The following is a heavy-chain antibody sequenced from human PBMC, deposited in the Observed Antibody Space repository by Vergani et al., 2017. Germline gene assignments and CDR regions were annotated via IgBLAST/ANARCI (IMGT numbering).Heavy chain of an antibody. J-gene: IGHJ4*02. CDR3: ARRSGIVYDIFSGTQYFFDF. D-gene: IGHD3-9*01. CDR2: IYYSGST. CDR1: GGSFSGYY. Sequence: QVQLQQWGAGLLKPSETLSLTCAVYGGSFSGYYWSWIRQPPGKGLEWIGYIYYSGSTNYNPSLKSRVTISVDTSKNQFSLRLNSLTAADTAVYYCARRSGIVYDIFSGTQYFFDFWGQGTLVTVSS. V-gene: IGHV4-34*11.